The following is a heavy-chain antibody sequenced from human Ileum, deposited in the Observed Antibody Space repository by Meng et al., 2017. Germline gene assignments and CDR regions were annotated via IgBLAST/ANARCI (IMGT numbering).Heavy chain of an antibody. J-gene: IGHJ5*02. V-gene: IGHV3-49*03. Sequence: GGSLRLSCIGSGFTFGDYTMSWLRQAPGKGLEWVGSIGSKGDGGTREYAASVKGRFTISRDDSKSIAYLQMNSLRAEDTAIYYCAKSGQSCSGGSCYSLRSHWFDPWGQGTLVTVSS. CDR2: IGSKGDGGTR. CDR1: GFTFGDYT. D-gene: IGHD2-15*01. CDR3: AKSGQSCSGGSCYSLRSHWFDP.